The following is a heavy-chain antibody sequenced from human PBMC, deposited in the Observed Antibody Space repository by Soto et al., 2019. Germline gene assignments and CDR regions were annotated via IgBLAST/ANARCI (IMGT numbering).Heavy chain of an antibody. J-gene: IGHJ4*02. Sequence: EVQVVESGGDLVKPGGSLRLSCVTSGFMFSSAWMSWVRQAPGKGLEWVGRIKSKSDGGARDYAAPVKGRFSISRDDSTDTVYLQMNSLRAEDTAVYYCVEGWNDFWGQGTLVTVSS. CDR1: GFMFSSAW. D-gene: IGHD1-1*01. CDR2: IKSKSDGGAR. V-gene: IGHV3-15*01. CDR3: VEGWNDF.